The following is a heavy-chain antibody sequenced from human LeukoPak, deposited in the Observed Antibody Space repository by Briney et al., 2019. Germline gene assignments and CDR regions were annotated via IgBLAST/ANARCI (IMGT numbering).Heavy chain of an antibody. V-gene: IGHV3-48*04. CDR3: ARGRHASSWYCDY. CDR2: ISGGSSTI. Sequence: GGSLRLSCAASGFTFSSYAMSWVRQAPGKGLEWVSYISGGSSTIYYADSVKGRFTISRDDAKNSLYLQMNSLRAEDTAVYYCARGRHASSWYCDYWGQGTLVTVSS. J-gene: IGHJ4*02. D-gene: IGHD6-13*01. CDR1: GFTFSSYA.